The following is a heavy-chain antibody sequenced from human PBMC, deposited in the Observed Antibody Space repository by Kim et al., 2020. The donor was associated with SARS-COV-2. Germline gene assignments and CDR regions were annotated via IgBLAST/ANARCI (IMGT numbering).Heavy chain of an antibody. CDR2: ISSSSSYI. Sequence: GGSLRLSCAASGFTFSSYSMNWVRQAPGKGLEWVSSISSSSSYIYYADSVKGRFTISRDNAKNSLYLQMNSLRAEDTAVYYCARSRITMIVVVDGMDVWGQGTTVTVSS. CDR1: GFTFSSYS. D-gene: IGHD3-22*01. J-gene: IGHJ6*02. CDR3: ARSRITMIVVVDGMDV. V-gene: IGHV3-21*01.